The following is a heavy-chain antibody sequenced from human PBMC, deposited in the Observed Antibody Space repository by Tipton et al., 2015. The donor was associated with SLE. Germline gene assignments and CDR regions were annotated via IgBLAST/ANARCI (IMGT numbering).Heavy chain of an antibody. J-gene: IGHJ6*02. CDR1: GGTFSNYA. D-gene: IGHD6-19*01. Sequence: QVQLVQSGAEVKKPGSSVTVSCKASGGTFSNYAISWVRQATGQGLEWMGGIIPLFGSANYAQRFQGRVRITADRSTSTAYMEMSSLKFDDTAVYYCAREGGGLAVAGYFGMDVWGQGTALSVSS. CDR2: IIPLFGSA. CDR3: AREGGGLAVAGYFGMDV. V-gene: IGHV1-69*06.